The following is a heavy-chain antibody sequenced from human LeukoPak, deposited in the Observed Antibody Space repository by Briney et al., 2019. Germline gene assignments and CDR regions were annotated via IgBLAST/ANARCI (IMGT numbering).Heavy chain of an antibody. CDR3: ARGRGYSYGIDY. Sequence: SETLSLTCAVYGGSFSGYYWSWIRQPPGKGLERIGEINHSGSTNYNPSLKSRVTISVDTSKNQFSLKLSSVTAADTAVYYCARGRGYSYGIDYWGQGTLVTVSS. CDR2: INHSGST. D-gene: IGHD5-18*01. V-gene: IGHV4-34*01. J-gene: IGHJ4*02. CDR1: GGSFSGYY.